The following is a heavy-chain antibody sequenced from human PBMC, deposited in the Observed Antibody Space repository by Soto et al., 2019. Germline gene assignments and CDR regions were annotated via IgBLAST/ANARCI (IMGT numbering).Heavy chain of an antibody. J-gene: IGHJ5*02. CDR2: IHYSGST. V-gene: IGHV4-39*01. D-gene: IGHD3-10*01. CDR1: GGSISRSSYY. CDR3: ARQAGGVILEPWFDP. Sequence: NPSETLSLTCTVSGGSISRSSYYWGWIRQPPGKGLEWIGSIHYSGSTYYNPSLKSRVTISVDTSKNQFSLKLSSVTAADTAVYYCARQAGGVILEPWFDPWGQGTLVTVSS.